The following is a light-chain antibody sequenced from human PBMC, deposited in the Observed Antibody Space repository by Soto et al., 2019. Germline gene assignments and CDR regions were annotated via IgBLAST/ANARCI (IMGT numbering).Light chain of an antibody. Sequence: DIQMTQSPSSVSASVGDRVTINCRASQGINNWLAWYQQKPGKVPKLLIYAASSLQSGVPSRFSGSGSGTAFPLTISSLQPEDFSTYYCQQAHSFPRTFGQGTKLEIK. CDR1: QGINNW. J-gene: IGKJ2*01. CDR2: AAS. V-gene: IGKV1-12*01. CDR3: QQAHSFPRT.